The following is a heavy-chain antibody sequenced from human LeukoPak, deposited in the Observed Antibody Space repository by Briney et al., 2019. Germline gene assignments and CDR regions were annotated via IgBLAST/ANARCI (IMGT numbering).Heavy chain of an antibody. CDR1: GFTFSSYW. Sequence: GGSLRLSCAASGFTFSSYWVSWVRQAPGKGLEWVANIKQDGSEKYYVDSVKGRFTISRDNAKNSLYLQMNSLRAEDTAVYYCARDDHCSGGSCYSDYWGQGTLVTVSS. CDR3: ARDDHCSGGSCYSDY. V-gene: IGHV3-7*01. J-gene: IGHJ4*02. CDR2: IKQDGSEK. D-gene: IGHD2-15*01.